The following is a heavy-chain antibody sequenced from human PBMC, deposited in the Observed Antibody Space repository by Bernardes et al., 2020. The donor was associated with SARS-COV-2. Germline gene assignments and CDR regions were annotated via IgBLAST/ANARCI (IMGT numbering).Heavy chain of an antibody. Sequence: GSLRLSCAASGFTFSSYEMNWVRQAPGKGLEWVSYISSSGSTIYYADSVKGRFTISRDNAKNSLYLQMNSLRAEDTAVYYCARGARDYYGSEPPSGYFDYWGQGTLVTVSS. D-gene: IGHD3-10*01. CDR3: ARGARDYYGSEPPSGYFDY. CDR1: GFTFSSYE. CDR2: ISSSGSTI. J-gene: IGHJ4*02. V-gene: IGHV3-48*03.